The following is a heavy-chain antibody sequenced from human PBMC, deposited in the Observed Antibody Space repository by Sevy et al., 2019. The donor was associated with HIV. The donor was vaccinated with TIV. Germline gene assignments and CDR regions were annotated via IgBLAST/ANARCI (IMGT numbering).Heavy chain of an antibody. J-gene: IGHJ5*02. CDR1: GFTFSRYW. D-gene: IGHD3-16*01. CDR3: AASGGET. V-gene: IGHV3-7*01. Sequence: GGSLRLSCAASGFTFSRYWKNWIRQAPGQGLEWEANIKQDGSEKYYVDSVKGRFTISRDNAKNALYLEMNTVRAEVSAVYYCAASGGETWGQGTLLTVSS. CDR2: IKQDGSEK.